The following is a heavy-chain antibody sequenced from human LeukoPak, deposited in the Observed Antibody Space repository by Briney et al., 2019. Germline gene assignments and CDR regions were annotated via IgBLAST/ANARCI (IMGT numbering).Heavy chain of an antibody. V-gene: IGHV4-4*07. J-gene: IGHJ6*03. CDR3: ARSPSRDYYYYYYMDV. CDR2: IYTSGST. Sequence: SETLSLTCTVSGGSISSYYWSWIRQPAGKGLEWIGRIYTSGSTNYNPSLKSRVTMSVDTSKNQFSLKLSSVTAADTAVYYCARSPSRDYYYYYYMDVWGKGTTVTVSS. CDR1: GGSISSYY.